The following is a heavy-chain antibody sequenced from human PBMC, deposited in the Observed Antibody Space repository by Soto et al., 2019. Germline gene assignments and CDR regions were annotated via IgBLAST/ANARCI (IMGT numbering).Heavy chain of an antibody. CDR1: GGSISRYY. Sequence: SETLSLTCTVSGGSISRYYWSWIRQPPGKGLEWIGYMYNTGSTVYNPSFKSRVTISVDTSKNQFSLKLSSVTAADTAVYYCARDTAMADYYYYGMDVWGQGTTVTVSS. CDR3: ARDTAMADYYYYGMDV. D-gene: IGHD5-18*01. V-gene: IGHV4-59*01. CDR2: MYNTGST. J-gene: IGHJ6*02.